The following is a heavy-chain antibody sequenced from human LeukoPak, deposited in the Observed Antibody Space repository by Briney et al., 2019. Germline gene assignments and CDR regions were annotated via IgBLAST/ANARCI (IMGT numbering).Heavy chain of an antibody. J-gene: IGHJ4*02. CDR3: ARYVVYGSGKYYFDY. V-gene: IGHV4-39*01. CDR2: INYSGST. CDR1: GGSISSSSYY. Sequence: SETLSLTCTVSGGSISSSSYYWSWIRQPPGKGLEWIASINYSGSTYYNPSLKSRVTISVDTSENQFSLKLSSVTAADTAVYYCARYVVYGSGKYYFDYWGQGTLVTVSS. D-gene: IGHD3-10*01.